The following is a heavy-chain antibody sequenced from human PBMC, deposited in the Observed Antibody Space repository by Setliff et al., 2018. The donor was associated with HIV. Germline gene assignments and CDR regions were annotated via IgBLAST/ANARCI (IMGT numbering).Heavy chain of an antibody. Sequence: VASVKVSCKASGYTFTGYYMHWVRQAPGQGLEWMGWINPNSGGTNYAQKFQGWVTMTRDTSISTAYMELSRLRSDDTAVYYCARAFAAAGTPLDYWGQGTLVTSPQ. CDR3: ARAFAAAGTPLDY. CDR1: GYTFTGYY. CDR2: INPNSGGT. V-gene: IGHV1-2*04. D-gene: IGHD6-13*01. J-gene: IGHJ4*02.